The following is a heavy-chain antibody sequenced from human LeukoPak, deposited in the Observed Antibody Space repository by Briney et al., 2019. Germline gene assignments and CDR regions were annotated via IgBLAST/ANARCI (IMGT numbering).Heavy chain of an antibody. J-gene: IGHJ3*01. CDR3: ARDRSHDDAFDL. CDR1: GFSFSYYN. D-gene: IGHD3-16*01. V-gene: IGHV3-21*01. Sequence: GGSLRLSCEASGFSFSYYNFNWVRQAPGKGLEWVSSISSSGIGMYYADSLKGRFTISRDNAKNSLYLHMSSLRVEDTAVYYCARDRSHDDAFDLWGQGTMVTVSS. CDR2: ISSSGIGM.